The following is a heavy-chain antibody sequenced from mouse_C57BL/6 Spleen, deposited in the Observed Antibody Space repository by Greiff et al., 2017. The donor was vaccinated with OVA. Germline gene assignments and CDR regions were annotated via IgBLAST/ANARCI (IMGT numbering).Heavy chain of an antibody. Sequence: EVKLMESGGGLVKPGGSLKLSCAASGFTFSDYGMHWVRQAPEKGLEWVAYISSGSSTIYYADTVKGRFTISRDNAKNTLFLQMTSLRSEDTAMYYCARGGYSPWFAYWGQGTLVTVSA. CDR1: GFTFSDYG. CDR3: ARGGYSPWFAY. D-gene: IGHD2-12*01. J-gene: IGHJ3*01. CDR2: ISSGSSTI. V-gene: IGHV5-17*01.